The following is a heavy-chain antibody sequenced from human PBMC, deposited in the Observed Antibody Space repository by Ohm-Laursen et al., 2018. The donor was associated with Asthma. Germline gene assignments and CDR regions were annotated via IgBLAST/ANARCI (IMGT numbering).Heavy chain of an antibody. Sequence: GSLRLSCSASGFTFSSYGMHWVRQIPGKGLEWVASISTASTFIYYADSVWGRFTTSRDNAKNSVYLQMNSLRAEDTALYYCAKGSLAAAGYNWFDPWGQGTLVTVSS. CDR2: ISTASTFI. CDR1: GFTFSSYG. J-gene: IGHJ5*02. CDR3: AKGSLAAAGYNWFDP. V-gene: IGHV3-21*01. D-gene: IGHD6-13*01.